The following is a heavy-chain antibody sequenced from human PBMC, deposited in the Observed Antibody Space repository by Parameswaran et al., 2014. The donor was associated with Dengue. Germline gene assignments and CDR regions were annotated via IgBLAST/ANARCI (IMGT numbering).Heavy chain of an antibody. J-gene: IGHJ6*02. CDR2: MNPNSGNT. V-gene: IGHV1-8*01. D-gene: IGHD3-22*01. Sequence: WVRQAPGQGLEWMGWMNPNSGNTGYAQKFQGRVTMTRNTSISTAYMELSSLRSEDTAVYYCARVVVITAYYYGMDVWGQGTTVTVSS. CDR3: ARVVVITAYYYGMDV.